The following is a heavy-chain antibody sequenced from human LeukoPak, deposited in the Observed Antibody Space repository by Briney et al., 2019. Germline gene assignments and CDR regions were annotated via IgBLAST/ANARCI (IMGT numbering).Heavy chain of an antibody. D-gene: IGHD5-24*01. V-gene: IGHV4-38-2*02. CDR2: IYHSGST. CDR1: GYSISSGYY. Sequence: PSETLSLTCTVSGYSISSGYYWGWIRQPPGKGLEWIGSIYHSGSTYYNPSLKSRVTISVDTSKNQFSLKLSSVTAADTAVYYCARTLSRDGYNLYYFDYWGQGTLVTVSS. J-gene: IGHJ4*02. CDR3: ARTLSRDGYNLYYFDY.